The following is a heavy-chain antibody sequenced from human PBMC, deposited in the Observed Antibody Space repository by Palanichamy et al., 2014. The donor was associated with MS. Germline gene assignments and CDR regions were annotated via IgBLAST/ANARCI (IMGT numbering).Heavy chain of an antibody. CDR3: ARSETFGSLVLRFDP. D-gene: IGHD3-3*01. CDR2: IYYSGST. CDR1: GGSISRISYY. V-gene: IGHV4-39*01. J-gene: IGHJ5*02. Sequence: QLQLQGSGPGLVKPSETLSLTCTVSGGSISRISYYWGWIRQPPGKGLEWIGSIYYSGSTFYNPSLKSRVTISVDTSKNQFSLKLNSVTAADTAVYYCARSETFGSLVLRFDPWGQGTLVTVSS.